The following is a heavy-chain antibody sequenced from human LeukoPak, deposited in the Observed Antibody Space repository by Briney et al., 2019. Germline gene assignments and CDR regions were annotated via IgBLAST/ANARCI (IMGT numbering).Heavy chain of an antibody. J-gene: IGHJ4*02. Sequence: PGGSLRLSCAASGFTFSSYGMHWVRQAPGKGLEWISYISSGSSIHYADSVKGRFTISRDNAKNSLFLHMNSLRAEDTAVYFCASTYSMASYCTSTTCPSWYWGQGTLVTVSS. CDR3: ASTYSMASYCTSTTCPSWY. CDR2: ISSGSSI. V-gene: IGHV3-48*01. CDR1: GFTFSSYG. D-gene: IGHD2-2*01.